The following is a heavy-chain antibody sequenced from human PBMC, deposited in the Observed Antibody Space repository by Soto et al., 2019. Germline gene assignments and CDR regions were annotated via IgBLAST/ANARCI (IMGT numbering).Heavy chain of an antibody. CDR1: GFTFSSYG. D-gene: IGHD3-3*01. CDR3: AKDLFGVVIQPPPFDY. V-gene: IGHV3-30*18. Sequence: GGSLRLSCAASGFTFSSYGMHWVRQAPGKGLEWVAVISYDGSNKYYADSVKGRFTISRDNSKNTLYLQMNSLRAEDTAVYYCAKDLFGVVIQPPPFDYWGQGTLVTVSS. J-gene: IGHJ4*02. CDR2: ISYDGSNK.